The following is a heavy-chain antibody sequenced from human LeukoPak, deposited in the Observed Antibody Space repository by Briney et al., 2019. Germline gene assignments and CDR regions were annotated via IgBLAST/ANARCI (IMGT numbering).Heavy chain of an antibody. V-gene: IGHV1-2*02. Sequence: ASVTVSCKASGYTFTVYYMHWVRQAPGQGLEWMGWINPNSGGTNYAQKFQGRVTLTRDTSISTAYMELSRLRSDDTAVYYCARDTARITIFGVAKYMDVWGKGTTVTVSS. CDR2: INPNSGGT. CDR3: ARDTARITIFGVAKYMDV. J-gene: IGHJ6*03. CDR1: GYTFTVYY. D-gene: IGHD3-3*01.